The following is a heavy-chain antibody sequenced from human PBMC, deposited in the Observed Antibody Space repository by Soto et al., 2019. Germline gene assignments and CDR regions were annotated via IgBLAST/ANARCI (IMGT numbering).Heavy chain of an antibody. Sequence: SVKVSCKASGGTFSSYAISRVRQAPGQGLEWMGGIIPIFGTANYAQKFQGRVTITADKSTSTAYMELSSLRSEDTAVYYCASNANCGGDCYSRNWFDPWGQGTLVTVSS. V-gene: IGHV1-69*06. CDR1: GGTFSSYA. CDR3: ASNANCGGDCYSRNWFDP. CDR2: IIPIFGTA. D-gene: IGHD2-21*02. J-gene: IGHJ5*02.